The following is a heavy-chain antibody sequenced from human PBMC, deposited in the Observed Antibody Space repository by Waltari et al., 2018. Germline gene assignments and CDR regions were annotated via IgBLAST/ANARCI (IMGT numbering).Heavy chain of an antibody. CDR2: IIPIFGTA. J-gene: IGHJ4*02. V-gene: IGHV1-69*05. D-gene: IGHD3-22*01. Sequence: QVQLVQSGAEVKKPGSSVKVSCKASGGTFSSYAISWVRQAPGQWLEWMGGIIPIFGTANYEQKFQGRVTITTDESTSTAYMELSSLRSEDTAVYYCARMRPPPKAYYYDSSGYYDDYWGQGTLVTVSS. CDR3: ARMRPPPKAYYYDSSGYYDDY. CDR1: GGTFSSYA.